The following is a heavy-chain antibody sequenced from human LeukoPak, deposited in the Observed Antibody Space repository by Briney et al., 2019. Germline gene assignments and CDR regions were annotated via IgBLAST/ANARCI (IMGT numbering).Heavy chain of an antibody. CDR1: GGTFSNYA. CDR2: IIPIFGTA. D-gene: IGHD1-26*01. J-gene: IGHJ4*02. CDR3: ARGWELRDPFDY. Sequence: SVKVSCKASGGTFSNYAISWVRQAPGQGLEWMGGIIPIFGTANYAQKFRGRVTITADKSTRTAYMELSSLRSEDTAVYYCARGWELRDPFDYWGQGTLVTVSS. V-gene: IGHV1-69*06.